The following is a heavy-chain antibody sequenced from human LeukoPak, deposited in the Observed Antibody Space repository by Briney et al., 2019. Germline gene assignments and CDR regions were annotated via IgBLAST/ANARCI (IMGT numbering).Heavy chain of an antibody. CDR1: GGSISSGSYY. D-gene: IGHD1-26*01. CDR2: IYYSGST. V-gene: IGHV4-61*10. J-gene: IGHJ5*02. Sequence: PSQTLSLTCTVAGGSISSGSYYWSWIRQPAGKGLEWIGYIYYSGSTNYNPSLKSRVTISVDTSKNQFSLKLSSVTAADTAVYYCARVTSGSYYGNWFDPWGQGTLVTVSS. CDR3: ARVTSGSYYGNWFDP.